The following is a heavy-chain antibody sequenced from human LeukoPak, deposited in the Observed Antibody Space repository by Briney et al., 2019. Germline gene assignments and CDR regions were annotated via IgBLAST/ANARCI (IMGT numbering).Heavy chain of an antibody. CDR1: GFTFSSYG. V-gene: IGHV3-30*02. D-gene: IGHD3-10*01. CDR2: IWKDGSNK. CDR3: SGDFYGSGTFDY. Sequence: PGGSLRLSCAASGFTFSSYGMRWVRQAPGKGLEWVAFIWKDGSNKYYADSVKGRFTISRDNSMNTPYLQMNSLRAEDTAMYYCSGDFYGSGTFDYWGQGTLVTVSS. J-gene: IGHJ4*02.